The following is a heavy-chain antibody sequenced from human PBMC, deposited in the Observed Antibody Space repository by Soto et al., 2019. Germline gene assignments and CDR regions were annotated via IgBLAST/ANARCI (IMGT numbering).Heavy chain of an antibody. J-gene: IGHJ6*01. D-gene: IGHD3-10*01. CDR2: INAGNGNT. CDR1: GYTFANYA. CDR3: ARDLSG. Sequence: QVRLVQSGTEVKKPGASVMVSCKASGYTFANYAIHWVRQAPGQDFEWMGWINAGNGNTRNSQKFQGRVTFTRDTSATTAHMEVGSLRFEDTAVYYCARDLSGWG. V-gene: IGHV1-3*01.